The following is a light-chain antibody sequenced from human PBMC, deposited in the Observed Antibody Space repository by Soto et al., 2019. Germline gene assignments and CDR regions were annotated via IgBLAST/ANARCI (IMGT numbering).Light chain of an antibody. CDR2: GTS. CDR3: QQYGSSLFS. Sequence: ETVLTQSPGTLSLSPGERATLSCRASQSVTSNYLAWYQQKPGQAPRLLIFGTSGRATGIPDRFSGSGSGTDFTLTISRLEPEDFAVYYCQQYGSSLFSFGPGTKVDIK. CDR1: QSVTSNY. V-gene: IGKV3-20*01. J-gene: IGKJ3*01.